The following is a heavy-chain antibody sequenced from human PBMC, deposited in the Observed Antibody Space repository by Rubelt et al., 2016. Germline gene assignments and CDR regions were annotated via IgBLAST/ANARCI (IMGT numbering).Heavy chain of an antibody. D-gene: IGHD5-18*01. Sequence: QVQLQQWGAGLLKPSETLSLTCAVYGGSFSGYFWSWTRQPPGKGLEYIGEISHSGTTNFNPSLKSRVTIYVDTSKNHFSLKLASVTAADTAVYYCARHTYGDDSAAPDYWGQGTLVTVSS. CDR1: GGSFSGYF. CDR3: ARHTYGDDSAAPDY. V-gene: IGHV4-34*01. CDR2: ISHSGTT. J-gene: IGHJ4*02.